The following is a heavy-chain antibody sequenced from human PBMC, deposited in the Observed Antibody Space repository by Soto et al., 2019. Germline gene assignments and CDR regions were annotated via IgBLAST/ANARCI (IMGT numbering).Heavy chain of an antibody. D-gene: IGHD6-6*01. CDR1: GYTFTGYY. CDR3: ARNAIVALKRGYYYGMEV. J-gene: IGHJ6*02. Sequence: ASVKVSCKASGYTFTGYYMHWVRQAPGQGLEWMGWINPNSGGTNYAQKFQGWVTMTRDTSISTAYMELSRLRSDDTAVYYCARNAIVALKRGYYYGMEVWGQGTTVIVS. V-gene: IGHV1-2*04. CDR2: INPNSGGT.